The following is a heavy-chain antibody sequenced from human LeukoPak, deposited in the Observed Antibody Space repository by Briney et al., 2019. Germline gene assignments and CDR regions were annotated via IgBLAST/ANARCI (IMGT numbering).Heavy chain of an antibody. V-gene: IGHV4-38-2*02. D-gene: IGHD6-6*01. Sequence: PSETLSLTCNVSGYSISSGYYWGWIRQPPGKGLQWIGSIYHSGSTYYNPSLKSRVTISVDTSKNQFSLKLSSVTAADTAVYYCARLDSSSRRRYYYYYTDVWGKGTTVTVSS. J-gene: IGHJ6*03. CDR3: ARLDSSSRRRYYYYYTDV. CDR1: GYSISSGYY. CDR2: IYHSGST.